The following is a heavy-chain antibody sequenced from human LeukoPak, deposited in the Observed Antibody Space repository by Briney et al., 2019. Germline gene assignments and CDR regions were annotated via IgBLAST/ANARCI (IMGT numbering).Heavy chain of an antibody. CDR3: ARPDRYSSGWYGY. Sequence: PGGSLRLSCAASGFTFSSYWMHWVRHAPGKGLVWVSRINSDGSSTSYADSVKGRFTISRDNAKNTLYLQMNSLRAEDTAVYYCARPDRYSSGWYGYWGQGTLVTVSS. V-gene: IGHV3-74*01. D-gene: IGHD6-19*01. CDR1: GFTFSSYW. CDR2: INSDGSST. J-gene: IGHJ4*02.